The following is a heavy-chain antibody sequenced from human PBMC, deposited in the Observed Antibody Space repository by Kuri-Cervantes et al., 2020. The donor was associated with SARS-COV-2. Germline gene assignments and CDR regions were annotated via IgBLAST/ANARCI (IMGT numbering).Heavy chain of an antibody. Sequence: SVKVSCKASGGTFSNFAISWVRQAPGQGLEWMGGFIPVFGTTNNAQRLQGRVTISADEARSTVYMELSSLTFEDTAIYYCAQTIPARRRSPGDFYLYYMDVWGKGTSVTVSS. J-gene: IGHJ6*03. V-gene: IGHV1-69*13. CDR1: GGTFSNFA. CDR3: AQTIPARRRSPGDFYLYYMDV. D-gene: IGHD6-6*01. CDR2: FIPVFGTT.